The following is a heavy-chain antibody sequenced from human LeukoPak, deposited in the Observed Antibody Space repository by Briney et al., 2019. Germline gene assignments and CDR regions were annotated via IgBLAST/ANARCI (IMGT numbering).Heavy chain of an antibody. D-gene: IGHD5-18*01. CDR2: IKQDGSEK. V-gene: IGHV3-7*01. CDR1: EFTFITYW. Sequence: GGSLRLFCAASEFTFITYWMGWVRQAPGKGLEWVANIKQDGSEKYYVDSVKGRFTISRDNAKNSLYLQMNSLRAEDTALYYCARMNTVLVNGLNSYYYMDVWGKGTMVTISS. CDR3: ARMNTVLVNGLNSYYYMDV. J-gene: IGHJ6*03.